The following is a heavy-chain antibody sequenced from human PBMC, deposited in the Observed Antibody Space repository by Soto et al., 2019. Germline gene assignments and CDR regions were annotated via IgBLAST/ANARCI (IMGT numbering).Heavy chain of an antibody. Sequence: QEQLVQSGAEVKKPGSSVKVSCKASGGLFSSYPISWVRQVPGQGLEWMRGMIPVCQTAYYTQKFQGRVTITADETTNTAYMELSSLRAEGTAIYYCARGGSGYTWFNEFWGQGTLVTVSS. V-gene: IGHV1-69*01. CDR2: MIPVCQTA. D-gene: IGHD3-22*01. J-gene: IGHJ4*02. CDR3: ARGGSGYTWFNEF. CDR1: GGLFSSYP.